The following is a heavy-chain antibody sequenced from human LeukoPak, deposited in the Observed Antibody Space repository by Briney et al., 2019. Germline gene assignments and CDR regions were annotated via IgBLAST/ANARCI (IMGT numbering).Heavy chain of an antibody. D-gene: IGHD3-22*01. Sequence: ASVKVSCKASGYTFTGYYMHWVRQAPGQGLEWMGWINPNSGGTNYAQKFQGRVTMTRDTSISTAYMELSRLRSDDTAVYYCAKDLSPYYDLGDFDYWGQGTLVTVSS. V-gene: IGHV1-2*02. J-gene: IGHJ4*02. CDR1: GYTFTGYY. CDR3: AKDLSPYYDLGDFDY. CDR2: INPNSGGT.